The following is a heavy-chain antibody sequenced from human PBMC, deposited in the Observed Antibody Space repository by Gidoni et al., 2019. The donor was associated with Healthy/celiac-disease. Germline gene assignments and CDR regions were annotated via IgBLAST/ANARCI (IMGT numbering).Heavy chain of an antibody. V-gene: IGHV4-61*02. CDR1: GGSISSGSYY. Sequence: QVQLQESGPGLVKPSQTLSLTCTVSGGSISSGSYYWSWIRQPAGKGLEWMGRIYTSGSTNYNPSLKSRVTMSVDTSKNQFSLKLSSVTAADTAVYYCARETVATITFGYWGQGTLVTVSS. CDR2: IYTSGST. J-gene: IGHJ4*02. CDR3: ARETVATITFGY. D-gene: IGHD4-17*01.